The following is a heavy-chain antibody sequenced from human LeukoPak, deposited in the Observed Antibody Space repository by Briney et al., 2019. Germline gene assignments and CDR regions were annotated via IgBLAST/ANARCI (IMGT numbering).Heavy chain of an antibody. CDR1: GFTFSSYA. D-gene: IGHD3-22*01. CDR2: ISGSGGST. V-gene: IGHV3-23*01. Sequence: GGSLRLSCAASGFTFSSYAMSWVRQAPGKGLEWVSAISGSGGSTYYADSVKGRFTISRDNSKNTLYLQMNSLRAEDTAVYYCAKIWDYYDSSGYYGSVDCWGQGTLVTVSS. CDR3: AKIWDYYDSSGYYGSVDC. J-gene: IGHJ4*02.